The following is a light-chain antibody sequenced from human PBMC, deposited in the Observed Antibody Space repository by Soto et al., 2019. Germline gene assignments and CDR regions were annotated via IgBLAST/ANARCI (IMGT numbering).Light chain of an antibody. V-gene: IGKV3-20*01. Sequence: EIVLTQSPGTLSLSPGERATLSCRASQSVSSRYLAWYQQKPGQAPRLLIYGASNRATGIPDRFSGSGSGTDFTLSISRLESEDFAVYYCQQCGGSPLFTFGPGTKGDIK. CDR2: GAS. J-gene: IGKJ3*01. CDR1: QSVSSRY. CDR3: QQCGGSPLFT.